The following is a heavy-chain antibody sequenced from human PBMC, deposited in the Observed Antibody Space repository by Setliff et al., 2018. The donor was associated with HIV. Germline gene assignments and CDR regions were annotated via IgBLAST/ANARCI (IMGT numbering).Heavy chain of an antibody. J-gene: IGHJ6*03. V-gene: IGHV1-18*01. CDR1: GYTFTNYG. D-gene: IGHD2-2*01. CDR2: ISAYNGNT. Sequence: ASVKVSCKASGYTFTNYGISWVRQAPGQGLEWMGWISAYNGNTNYAQKLQGRVTMTRDTSITTAYMELSRLTSDDTAVYYCARGSTAVNYYYNHMDVWGKGTTGTVSS. CDR3: ARGSTAVNYYYNHMDV.